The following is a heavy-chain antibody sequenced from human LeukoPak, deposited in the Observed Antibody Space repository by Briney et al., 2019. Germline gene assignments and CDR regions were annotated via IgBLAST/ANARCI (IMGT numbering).Heavy chain of an antibody. CDR1: GFTFSNYY. J-gene: IGHJ4*02. Sequence: GGSLRLSCAASGFTFSNYYMSWIRQAPGKGLEWVSYISSSGDSIYYADSVKGRFTISRDNAKNSLYLQMNSLRAEDTAMYYCARHSSGYFRLDYWGQRTLVTVSS. V-gene: IGHV3-11*01. CDR2: ISSSGDSI. CDR3: ARHSSGYFRLDY. D-gene: IGHD3-22*01.